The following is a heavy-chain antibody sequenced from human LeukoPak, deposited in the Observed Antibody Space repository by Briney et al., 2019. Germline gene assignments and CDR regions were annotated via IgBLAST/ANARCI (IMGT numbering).Heavy chain of an antibody. CDR2: ISYDGSNK. V-gene: IGHV3-30-3*01. CDR1: GFTFSSYA. Sequence: PGGSLRLSCAASGFTFSSYAMHWVRQAPGKGLEWVAVISYDGSNKYYADSVKGRFTISRDNSKNTLYLQMNSLRAEDTAVYYCARGISIAAAGTASFDYWGQGTLVTVSS. CDR3: ARGISIAAAGTASFDY. J-gene: IGHJ4*02. D-gene: IGHD6-13*01.